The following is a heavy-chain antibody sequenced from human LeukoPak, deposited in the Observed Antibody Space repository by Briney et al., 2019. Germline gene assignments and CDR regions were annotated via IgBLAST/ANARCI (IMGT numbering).Heavy chain of an antibody. CDR2: IKQDASQ. D-gene: IGHD4-17*01. CDR1: GFTFSRHW. CDR3: ARGPDFGDRLGYFDY. Sequence: GGSLRLSCAASGFTFSRHWMGWVRQAPGKGLEWVANIKQDASQYYVDSVRGRFIISRDNAKNSLSLQMNSLRLEDTAVYYCARGPDFGDRLGYFDYWGQGTLVTVSS. V-gene: IGHV3-7*01. J-gene: IGHJ4*02.